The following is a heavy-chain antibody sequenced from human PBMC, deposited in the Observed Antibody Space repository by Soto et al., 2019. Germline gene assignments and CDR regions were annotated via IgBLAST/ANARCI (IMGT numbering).Heavy chain of an antibody. CDR1: EFTFSSYS. V-gene: IGHV3-23*01. CDR2: ISGSGGST. Sequence: GGSPRLSCAAPEFTFSSYSMSWLRQAPGKGLEWVSAISGSGGSTYYADSVKGRFTISRDNSKNTLYLQMNSLRAEDTAVYYCAKAPVFAMVGGGPRHYYMDVWGKGTTVTVS. J-gene: IGHJ6*03. CDR3: AKAPVFAMVGGGPRHYYMDV. D-gene: IGHD3-10*01.